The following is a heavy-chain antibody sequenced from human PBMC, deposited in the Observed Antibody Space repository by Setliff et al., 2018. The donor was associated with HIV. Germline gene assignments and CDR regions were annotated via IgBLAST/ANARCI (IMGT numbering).Heavy chain of an antibody. Sequence: SETLSLTCTVSDGYISDGDYYWTWIRQPPGKGLEWIGHSYYSGSAHYNASLKSRVTMSVDMSNNQFSLKLRSMTAADTAVYYCARWTYYHASGSYRGKFDYWGQGTLVTVSS. D-gene: IGHD3-10*01. CDR1: DGYISDGDYY. V-gene: IGHV4-30-4*08. CDR2: SYYSGSA. J-gene: IGHJ4*02. CDR3: ARWTYYHASGSYRGKFDY.